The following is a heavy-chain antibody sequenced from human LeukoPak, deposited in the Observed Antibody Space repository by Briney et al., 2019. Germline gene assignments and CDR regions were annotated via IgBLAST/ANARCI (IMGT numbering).Heavy chain of an antibody. D-gene: IGHD6-6*01. CDR1: GFTFSSFS. CDR3: AKGGSSSSPYYYYYYMGV. V-gene: IGHV3-30*02. CDR2: IQYDGSTK. Sequence: PGGSLRLSCAASGFTFSSFSMNWVRQAPGKGLEWVAFIQYDGSTKYYADSVKGRFTISRDNSKSTLYLQMDGLRVEDTAVYYCAKGGSSSSPYYYYYYMGVWGKGTTVTVSS. J-gene: IGHJ6*03.